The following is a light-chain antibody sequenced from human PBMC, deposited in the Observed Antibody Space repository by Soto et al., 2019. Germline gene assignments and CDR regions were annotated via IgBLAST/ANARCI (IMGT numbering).Light chain of an antibody. J-gene: IGLJ2*01. V-gene: IGLV1-51*01. CDR2: DDD. CDR3: GTWDSSLGVV. Sequence: QAVLTQPPSVSAAPGQKVTISCSGSSSNIANNYVSWYQHLPGMAPKLLIYDDDRRPSGIPDRFSGSKSGTSATLGITGLQTGDEADYYCGTWDSSLGVVFGGGTKLTVL. CDR1: SSNIANNY.